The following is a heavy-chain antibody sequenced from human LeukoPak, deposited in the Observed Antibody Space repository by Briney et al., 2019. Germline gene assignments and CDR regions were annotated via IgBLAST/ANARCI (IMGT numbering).Heavy chain of an antibody. D-gene: IGHD6-13*01. CDR1: GFTFSSYS. V-gene: IGHV3-33*08. CDR3: ARDVEWNRGTGYSSSWPVYGMDV. J-gene: IGHJ6*02. Sequence: GGSLRLSCAASGFTFSSYSMNWVRQAPGKGLEWVAVIWYDGSNKYYADSVKGRFTISRDNSKNTLYLQMNSLRAEDTAVYYCARDVEWNRGTGYSSSWPVYGMDVWGQGTTVTVSS. CDR2: IWYDGSNK.